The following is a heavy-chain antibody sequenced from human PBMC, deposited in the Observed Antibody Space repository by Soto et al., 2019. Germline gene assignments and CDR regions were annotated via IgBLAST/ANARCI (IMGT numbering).Heavy chain of an antibody. J-gene: IGHJ5*02. CDR3: AGLRSNRGGNWFDP. CDR2: IIPIFGTA. CDR1: GGTFSSYA. D-gene: IGHD2-2*01. V-gene: IGHV1-69*06. Sequence: QVQLLQSGAEVKKPGSSVKVSCKASGGTFSSYAISWVRQAPGQGLEWMGGIIPIFGTANYAQKFQGRVTITADKSTSTAYMELSSLRSEDTAVYYCAGLRSNRGGNWFDPWGQGTLVTVSS.